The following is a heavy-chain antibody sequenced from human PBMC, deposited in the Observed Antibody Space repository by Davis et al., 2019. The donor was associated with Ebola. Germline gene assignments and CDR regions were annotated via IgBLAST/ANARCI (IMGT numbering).Heavy chain of an antibody. Sequence: SETLSLTCTVSGYSISSGYYWGWIRQPPGKGLEWIGSIYHSGSTYYNPSLKSRVTISVDTSKNQFSLKLSSVTAADTAVYYCASVEGRVDYWGQGTLVTVSS. V-gene: IGHV4-38-2*02. CDR1: GYSISSGYY. CDR3: ASVEGRVDY. J-gene: IGHJ4*02. CDR2: IYHSGST. D-gene: IGHD3-10*01.